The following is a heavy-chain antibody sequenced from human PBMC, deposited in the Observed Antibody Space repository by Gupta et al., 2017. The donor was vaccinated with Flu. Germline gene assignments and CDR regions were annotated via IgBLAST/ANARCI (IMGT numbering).Heavy chain of an antibody. J-gene: IGHJ6*02. CDR2: INPNSGVT. CDR1: GYY. V-gene: IGHV1-2*02. Sequence: GYYMHWVRQAPGQGPEWMGWINPNSGVTNYAQKFQGRVTMTRDTSISTAYMELSRLRSDDTAVYYCARDKPATSYFYGMEVWGQGTTVTVSS. D-gene: IGHD2-2*01. CDR3: ARDKPATSYFYGMEV.